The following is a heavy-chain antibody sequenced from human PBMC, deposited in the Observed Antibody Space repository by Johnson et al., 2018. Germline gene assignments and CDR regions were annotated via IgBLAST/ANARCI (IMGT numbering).Heavy chain of an antibody. Sequence: VQLQESGGGLVQPGRSLRLSCAASGFTFDDYAMLWVRQAPGKGLEWVSGISWNSGSIGYADSVKGRFTISRDNAKNSLYLKMNSLRAEDTALYYCAKDRRGSSGWYGDAFDIWGQGTMVTVSS. V-gene: IGHV3-9*01. CDR3: AKDRRGSSGWYGDAFDI. D-gene: IGHD6-19*01. J-gene: IGHJ3*02. CDR1: GFTFDDYA. CDR2: ISWNSGSI.